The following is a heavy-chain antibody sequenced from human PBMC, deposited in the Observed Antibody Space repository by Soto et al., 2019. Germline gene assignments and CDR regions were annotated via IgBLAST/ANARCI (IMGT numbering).Heavy chain of an antibody. Sequence: EVQLLESGGGLVQPGGSLRLSCAASAFTISRYAMSWVRQAPGKGLEWVSAISDSADTTHYADSVKGRFTISSDTSKSTLYLQMNTLRAEDTALYYCAKDKPGTTSFDDWGQGTLVIVSS. J-gene: IGHJ4*02. V-gene: IGHV3-23*01. CDR2: ISDSADTT. D-gene: IGHD1-1*01. CDR3: AKDKPGTTSFDD. CDR1: AFTISRYA.